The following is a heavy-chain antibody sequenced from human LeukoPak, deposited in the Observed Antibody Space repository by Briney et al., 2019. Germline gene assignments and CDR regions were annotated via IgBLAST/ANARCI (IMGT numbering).Heavy chain of an antibody. CDR2: IYYSGST. D-gene: IGHD2-2*01. V-gene: IGHV4-59*01. J-gene: IGHJ2*01. CDR3: ARVGLGGTTSRYLYFDL. CDR1: GGSISSYY. Sequence: SETLSLTCTVSGGSISSYYWSWIQQPPGKGLEWIGYIYYSGSTNYNPSLKSRVTISLETSKNQFSLRLNSVTAADTAVYYCARVGLGGTTSRYLYFDLWGRGTLVTVSS.